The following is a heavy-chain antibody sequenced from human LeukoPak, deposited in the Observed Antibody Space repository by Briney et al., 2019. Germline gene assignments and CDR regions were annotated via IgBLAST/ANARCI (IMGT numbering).Heavy chain of an antibody. J-gene: IGHJ4*02. Sequence: GGSLRLSCAASGFTFSSYGMHWVRQAPGKGLEWVAFIRYDGSNKYYADSVKGRFTISRDNSKNSLYLQMNSLRTEDTALYYCAKENYDILTGYSPFDYWGQGTLVTVSS. V-gene: IGHV3-30*02. CDR2: IRYDGSNK. CDR3: AKENYDILTGYSPFDY. CDR1: GFTFSSYG. D-gene: IGHD3-9*01.